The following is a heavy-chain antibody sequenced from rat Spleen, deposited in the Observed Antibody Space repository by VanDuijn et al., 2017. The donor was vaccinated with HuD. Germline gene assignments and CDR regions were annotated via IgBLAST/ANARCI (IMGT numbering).Heavy chain of an antibody. CDR2: INYEGSNT. D-gene: IGHD1-9*01. Sequence: EVQLAESGGGLVQPGRSLKLSCAASGFTFDDYYMAWVRQAPKKGLEWVASINYEGSNTYYRDSVKGRFTISRDNAKSTLSLQMDSLGSEDTATYYCARRHYGYTDYFDYWGQGVMVTVSS. J-gene: IGHJ2*01. CDR1: GFTFDDYY. V-gene: IGHV5-22*01. CDR3: ARRHYGYTDYFDY.